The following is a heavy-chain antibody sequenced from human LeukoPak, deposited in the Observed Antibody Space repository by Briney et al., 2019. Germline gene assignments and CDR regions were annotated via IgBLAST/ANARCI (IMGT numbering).Heavy chain of an antibody. Sequence: GGSLRLSCAASGFTFSSYGMHWVRQAPGKGLEWVAFIRYDGSKKYYADSVKGRFTISRDNSKNTLYLQVNSLRAEDTAVYYCAKERLRYSSPPDYWGQGTLVTVSS. CDR2: IRYDGSKK. D-gene: IGHD3-9*01. V-gene: IGHV3-30*02. CDR3: AKERLRYSSPPDY. J-gene: IGHJ4*02. CDR1: GFTFSSYG.